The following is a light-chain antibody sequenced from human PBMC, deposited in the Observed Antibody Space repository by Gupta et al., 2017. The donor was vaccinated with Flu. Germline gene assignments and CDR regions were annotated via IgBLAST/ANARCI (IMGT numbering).Light chain of an antibody. CDR2: KTS. CDR1: QSISTW. Sequence: DIQMTQSPSTLSASVGDRVTITCRASQSISTWLAWYQQKPGKAPNLLIYKTSSLQSGVPSRFSGSGSGTEFTLTISSLQPDDFAIYYCQQYKSYPWTFGQGTKVEIK. V-gene: IGKV1-5*03. J-gene: IGKJ1*01. CDR3: QQYKSYPWT.